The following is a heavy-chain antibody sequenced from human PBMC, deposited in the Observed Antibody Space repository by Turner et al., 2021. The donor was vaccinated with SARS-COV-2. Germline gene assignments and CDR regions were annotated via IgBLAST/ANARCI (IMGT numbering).Heavy chain of an antibody. V-gene: IGHV3-21*01. CDR1: GFPFSTYS. Sequence: VQLVASGGGLVKPGGSLRPSCAASGFPFSTYSMTWVRQAPGKGLEWVSSISSSSIYRYYADSVKGRFTISRDNAKNSLYLQMNSLRAEDTAVYYCAREDDFWSGYHHYGMDVWGQGTTVTVSS. CDR3: AREDDFWSGYHHYGMDV. D-gene: IGHD3-3*01. CDR2: ISSSSIYR. J-gene: IGHJ6*02.